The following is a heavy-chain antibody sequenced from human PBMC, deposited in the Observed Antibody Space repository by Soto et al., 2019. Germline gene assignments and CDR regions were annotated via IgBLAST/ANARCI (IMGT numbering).Heavy chain of an antibody. CDR3: ASEGLMCSSTSCYGTNWFDP. V-gene: IGHV4-31*03. J-gene: IGHJ5*02. Sequence: QVQLKESGPGLVKPSPTLSLTCTVSAGSISSGGYYCSWIRQNPGKGLEWIGYIYYSGSTYYKPSLKSRVTISVDTSKSQFFLMLGSVTAAEAVVYYCASEGLMCSSTSCYGTNWFDPCSEGPLVTVSS. CDR1: AGSISSGGYY. CDR2: IYYSGST. D-gene: IGHD2-2*01.